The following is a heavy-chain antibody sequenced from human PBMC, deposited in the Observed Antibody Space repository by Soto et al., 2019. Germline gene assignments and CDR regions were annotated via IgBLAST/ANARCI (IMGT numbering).Heavy chain of an antibody. Sequence: QITLKESGPTLVKPTQTLTLTCTFSGFSLSTSGVGVGWVRQPPGKALEWLVFIYWDDDKRYSPFLRSRLTITKDTSKNQVVLTMTNVDPVDTATYFCAHRRIGVSQWNYGDFDYWGQGTPVTVSP. CDR1: GFSLSTSGVG. V-gene: IGHV2-5*02. J-gene: IGHJ4*02. CDR2: IYWDDDK. D-gene: IGHD1-7*01. CDR3: AHRRIGVSQWNYGDFDY.